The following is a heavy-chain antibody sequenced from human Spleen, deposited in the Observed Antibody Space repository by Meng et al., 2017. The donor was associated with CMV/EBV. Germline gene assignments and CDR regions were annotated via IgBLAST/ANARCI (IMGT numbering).Heavy chain of an antibody. D-gene: IGHD2-2*01. CDR1: GYTFTSYY. J-gene: IGHJ4*02. CDR3: ARGSDIVVVPAADLDY. Sequence: ASVKVSCKASGYTFTSYYMHWVRQAPGQGLEWMGIINPSGGSTSYAQKFQGRVTMTRDTSTSTVYMELSSLRSEDTAVYYCARGSDIVVVPAADLDYWGQGTLVTVSS. V-gene: IGHV1-46*01. CDR2: INPSGGST.